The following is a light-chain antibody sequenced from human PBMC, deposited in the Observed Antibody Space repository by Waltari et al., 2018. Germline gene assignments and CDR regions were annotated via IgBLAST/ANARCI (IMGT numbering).Light chain of an antibody. CDR1: QSVLYSPNNKNY. Sequence: DIVMTQSPDSLAVSLGERATVNCKSSQSVLYSPNNKNYLAWYPQKPGQPPKLLIYWASTRESGVPDRFSGSGSGTDFTLTISSLQAEDVAVYYCQQYANTPRTFGQGTTVEIK. CDR3: QQYANTPRT. CDR2: WAS. V-gene: IGKV4-1*01. J-gene: IGKJ1*01.